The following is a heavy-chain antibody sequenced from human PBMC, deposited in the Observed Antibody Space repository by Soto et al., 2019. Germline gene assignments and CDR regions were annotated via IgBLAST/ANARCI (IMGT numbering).Heavy chain of an antibody. J-gene: IGHJ6*03. CDR3: AGLLAPPVYYYYMDV. CDR2: ISSSSSYI. CDR1: GFTFSSYS. D-gene: IGHD3-3*02. Sequence: GGSLRLSCAASGFTFSSYSMNWVRQAPGKGLEWVSSISSSSSYIYYADSVKGRFTISRDNAKNSLYLQMNSLRAEDTAVYYCAGLLAPPVYYYYMDVWGKGTTVTVSS. V-gene: IGHV3-21*01.